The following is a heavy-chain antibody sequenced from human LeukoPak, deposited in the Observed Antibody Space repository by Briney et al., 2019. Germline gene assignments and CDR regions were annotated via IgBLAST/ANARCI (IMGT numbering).Heavy chain of an antibody. CDR1: GGSISSSSYY. J-gene: IGHJ6*03. Sequence: SETLSLTCTVSGGSISSSSYYWGWIRQPPGKGLEWIGSIYYSGSTYYNPSLKSRVTISVDTSKNQFSLKLSSVTAADTAVYYCARGRLYYYYYMDVWGKGTTVTVSS. CDR2: IYYSGST. V-gene: IGHV4-39*01. CDR3: ARGRLYYYYYMDV. D-gene: IGHD2-15*01.